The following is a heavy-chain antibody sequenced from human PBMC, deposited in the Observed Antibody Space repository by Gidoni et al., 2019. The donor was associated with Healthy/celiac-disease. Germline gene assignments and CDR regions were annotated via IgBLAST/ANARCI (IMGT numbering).Heavy chain of an antibody. V-gene: IGHV1-69*04. CDR1: GGTFSSYA. CDR3: ARRGPWGVTDWYFDL. D-gene: IGHD7-27*01. Sequence: QVQLVQSGAEVKKPGSSVKVSCKASGGTFSSYAISWVRQAPGQGLEWMGRIIPILGIANYAQKFQGRVTITADKSTSTAYMELSSLRSEDTAVYYCARRGPWGVTDWYFDLWGRGTLVTVSS. J-gene: IGHJ2*01. CDR2: IIPILGIA.